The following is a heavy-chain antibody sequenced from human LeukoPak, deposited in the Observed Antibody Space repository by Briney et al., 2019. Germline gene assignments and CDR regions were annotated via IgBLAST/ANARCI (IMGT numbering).Heavy chain of an antibody. V-gene: IGHV4-4*09. CDR2: IYNGVPT. J-gene: IGHJ4*02. Sequence: SETLSLTCTTSGVSISRFYWCWVRQPPGKGLEWIANIYNGVPTFFNPSLKSRATISVDTSKGQFSLQLASVTAADTAVYYCVQTTGWPGFDYWGQGILVTVSS. CDR3: VQTTGWPGFDY. D-gene: IGHD6-19*01. CDR1: GVSISRFY.